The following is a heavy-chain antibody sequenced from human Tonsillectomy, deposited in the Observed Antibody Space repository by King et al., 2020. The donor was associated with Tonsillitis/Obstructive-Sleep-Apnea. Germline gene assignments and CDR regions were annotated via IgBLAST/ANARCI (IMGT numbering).Heavy chain of an antibody. CDR1: GFTFSSYS. V-gene: IGHV3-48*02. CDR2: ISSSSITI. D-gene: IGHD6-13*01. Sequence: LQLVQSGGGLVQPGGSLRLSCAASGFTFSSYSMNWVRQAPGRGLEWVSYISSSSITIYYADSVKGRFTISRDNAKNSLYLQMNSLRDEDTAVYYCAGSSSWSLGYFDYWGQGTLVTVSS. CDR3: AGSSSWSLGYFDY. J-gene: IGHJ4*02.